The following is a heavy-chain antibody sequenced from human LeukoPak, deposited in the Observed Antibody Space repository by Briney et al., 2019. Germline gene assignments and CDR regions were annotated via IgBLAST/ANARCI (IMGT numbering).Heavy chain of an antibody. D-gene: IGHD3-16*01. CDR1: GFTFSSYS. CDR3: AREITVPVGAFDI. V-gene: IGHV3-21*01. J-gene: IGHJ3*02. CDR2: ISSSSSYI. Sequence: GGSLRLSCAASGFTFSSYSVNWVRQAPGKGLEWVSSISSSSSYIYYADSVKGRFTISRDNAKNSLYLQMNSLRAEDTAVYYCAREITVPVGAFDIWGQGTMVTVSS.